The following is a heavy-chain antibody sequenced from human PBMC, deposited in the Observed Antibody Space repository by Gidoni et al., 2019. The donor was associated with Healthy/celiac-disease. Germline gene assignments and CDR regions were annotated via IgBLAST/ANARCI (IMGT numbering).Heavy chain of an antibody. J-gene: IGHJ6*02. CDR1: GGSFSGYY. CDR3: ARAPPGYSSSWYLVYGMDV. Sequence: QVQLQQWGAGLLKPSETLSLTCSVYGGSFSGYYWYWIRQPPGKGLEWIGEINHSGSTNYNQSLKSRVTISVDTSKNQFSLKLSSVTAADTAVYYWARAPPGYSSSWYLVYGMDVWGQGTTVTGSS. D-gene: IGHD6-13*01. V-gene: IGHV4-34*01. CDR2: INHSGST.